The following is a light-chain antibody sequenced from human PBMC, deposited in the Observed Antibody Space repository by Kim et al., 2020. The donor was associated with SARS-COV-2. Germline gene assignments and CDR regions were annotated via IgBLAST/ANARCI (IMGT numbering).Light chain of an antibody. CDR3: QVWDSSTWV. CDR2: RDT. Sequence: SYELTRPLSVSVALGQTARITCGGNNIVTKNVHWYQQKPGQAPVLVMYRDTNRPSGIPERFSGSNSGNTATLTISRAQAGDEADYYCQVWDSSTWVFGGGTQLTV. V-gene: IGLV3-9*01. CDR1: NIVTKN. J-gene: IGLJ3*02.